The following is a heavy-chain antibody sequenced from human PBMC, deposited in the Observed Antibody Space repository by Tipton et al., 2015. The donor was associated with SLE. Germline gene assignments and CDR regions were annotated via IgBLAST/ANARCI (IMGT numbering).Heavy chain of an antibody. CDR3: ARAGAVAGYFDY. V-gene: IGHV4-34*01. D-gene: IGHD6-19*01. J-gene: IGHJ4*02. CDR2: INHSGST. Sequence: TLSLTCAVYGGSFSGYYWSWIRQPPGKGLEWIGEINHSGSTNYNPSLKSRVTISVDTSKNQFSLKLSSVTAADTAVYYCARAGAVAGYFDYWGRGTLVTVSS. CDR1: GGSFSGYY.